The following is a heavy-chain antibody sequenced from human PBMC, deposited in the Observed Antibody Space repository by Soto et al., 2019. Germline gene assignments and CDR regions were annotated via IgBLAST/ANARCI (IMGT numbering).Heavy chain of an antibody. Sequence: QVQLVQSGAEVKKPGSSVKVSCKASGGTFSSYAISWVRQAPGQGLEWMGGIIPIFGTANYAQKFQGRVTITADESTSAAYMELSRLRSEDTAVYYCASGDTAMAEMWYFDYWGQGTLVTVSS. CDR3: ASGDTAMAEMWYFDY. CDR2: IIPIFGTA. J-gene: IGHJ4*02. D-gene: IGHD5-18*01. CDR1: GGTFSSYA. V-gene: IGHV1-69*01.